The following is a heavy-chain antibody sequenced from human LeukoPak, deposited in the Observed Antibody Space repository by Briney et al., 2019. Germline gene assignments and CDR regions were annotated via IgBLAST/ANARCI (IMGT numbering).Heavy chain of an antibody. CDR3: ARGYYYDSSGYPPRFDP. J-gene: IGHJ5*02. CDR1: GGSISSYY. V-gene: IGHV4-59*01. CDR2: IYYSGST. D-gene: IGHD3-22*01. Sequence: SETLSLTRTVSGGSISSYYWSWIRQPPGKGLEWIGYIYYSGSTNYNPSLKSRVTISVDTSKNQFSLKLSSVTAADTAVYYCARGYYYDSSGYPPRFDPWGQGTLVTVSS.